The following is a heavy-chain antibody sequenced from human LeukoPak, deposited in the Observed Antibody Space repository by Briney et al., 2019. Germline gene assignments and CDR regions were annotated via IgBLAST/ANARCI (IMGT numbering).Heavy chain of an antibody. Sequence: GGSLRLSCAASGFTFSSYAMSWVRQAPGKGLEWVSLIGSSGGSTYYADSVKGRFTISRDNSNHTLSLQMNSLRAEDTAVYYCAKDLRRRYYFGSGSRGGTFDIWGQGTMATVSS. CDR2: IGSSGGST. J-gene: IGHJ3*02. V-gene: IGHV3-23*01. CDR3: AKDLRRRYYFGSGSRGGTFDI. CDR1: GFTFSSYA. D-gene: IGHD3-10*01.